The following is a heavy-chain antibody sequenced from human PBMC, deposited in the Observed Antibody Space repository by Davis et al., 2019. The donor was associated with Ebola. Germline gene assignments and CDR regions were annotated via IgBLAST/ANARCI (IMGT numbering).Heavy chain of an antibody. CDR1: GYTFTGHY. Sequence: ASVKVSCKASGYTFTGHYMHWVRQAPGQGLEWMGWINPNSGGTNYAQKFQGRVTMTRDTSISTACMELSRLRSDDTAVYYCARDRPAAIRSVNWFDPWGQGTLVTVSS. CDR3: ARDRPAAIRSVNWFDP. CDR2: INPNSGGT. D-gene: IGHD2-2*02. J-gene: IGHJ5*02. V-gene: IGHV1-2*02.